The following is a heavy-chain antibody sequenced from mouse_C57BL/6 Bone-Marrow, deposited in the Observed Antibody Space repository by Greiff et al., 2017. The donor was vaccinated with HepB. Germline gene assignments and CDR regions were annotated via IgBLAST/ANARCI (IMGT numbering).Heavy chain of an antibody. CDR1: GFNIKDDY. V-gene: IGHV14-4*01. D-gene: IGHD1-1*01. CDR3: TPLLLRN. Sequence: EVKLVESGAELVRPGASVKLSCTASGFNIKDDYMHWVKQRPEQGLEWIGWIDPENGDTEYASKFQGKATITADTSSNTAYLQLSSLTSEDTAVYYCTPLLLRNWGQGTTLTVSS. J-gene: IGHJ2*01. CDR2: IDPENGDT.